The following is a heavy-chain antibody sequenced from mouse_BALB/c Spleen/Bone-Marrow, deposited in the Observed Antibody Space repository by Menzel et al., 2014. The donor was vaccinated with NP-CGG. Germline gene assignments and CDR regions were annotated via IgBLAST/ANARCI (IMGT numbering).Heavy chain of an antibody. V-gene: IGHV14-3*02. CDR3: ARLDSFAY. Sequence: VQLKQSGAELVKPGASVKLSCTASGFNIKDTYMHWVKQRPEQGLEWIGRIGPANGNTKYDPKFQGKATITVDTSSNTAYLQLSSLTSEDTAVYYCARLDSFAYWGQGTLVTVSA. J-gene: IGHJ3*01. CDR1: GFNIKDTY. CDR2: IGPANGNT.